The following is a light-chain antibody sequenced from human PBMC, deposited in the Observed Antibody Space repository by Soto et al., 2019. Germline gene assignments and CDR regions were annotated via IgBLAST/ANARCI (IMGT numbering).Light chain of an antibody. J-gene: IGKJ1*01. CDR1: QSVSSSY. CDR2: GAY. CDR3: QQYGSSPTWT. Sequence: EIVLTQSPGTLSLSPGERATLCCRASQSVSSSYLAWYQQRPGQAPRLLIYGAYSRATGIPDRFSGSGSGTDFTLTISRLEPEDFAVYYCQQYGSSPTWTFGQGTKVDI. V-gene: IGKV3-20*01.